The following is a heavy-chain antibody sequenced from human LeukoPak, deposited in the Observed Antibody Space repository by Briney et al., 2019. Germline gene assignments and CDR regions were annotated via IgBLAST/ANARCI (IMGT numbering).Heavy chain of an antibody. CDR2: IYYSGST. J-gene: IGHJ5*02. CDR1: GGSISSYY. Sequence: SETLPLTCTVSGGSISSYYWSWIRQPPGKGLEWSGYIYYSGSTNYNPSLKSRVTISVDTSKNQFSLKLSSVTAADTAVYYCTTLKLGTMVRGDRNWFDPWGQGTRVTVSS. D-gene: IGHD3-10*01. CDR3: TTLKLGTMVRGDRNWFDP. V-gene: IGHV4-59*01.